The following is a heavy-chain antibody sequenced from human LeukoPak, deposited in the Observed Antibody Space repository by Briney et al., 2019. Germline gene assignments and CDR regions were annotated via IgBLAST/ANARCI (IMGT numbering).Heavy chain of an antibody. J-gene: IGHJ4*02. CDR3: AGHAGVEGDYFDY. CDR2: IYSGGST. D-gene: IGHD1-1*01. CDR1: GFTVSSNY. Sequence: GGSLRLSCAASGFTVSSNYMSWVRQAPGKGLEWVSVIYSGGSTYYADSVKGRFTISRDNSKNTLYLQMNSLRAEDTAVYYCAGHAGVEGDYFDYWGQGTLVTVSS. V-gene: IGHV3-53*01.